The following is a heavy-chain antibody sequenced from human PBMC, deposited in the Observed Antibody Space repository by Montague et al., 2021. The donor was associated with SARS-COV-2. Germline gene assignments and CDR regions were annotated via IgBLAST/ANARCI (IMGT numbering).Heavy chain of an antibody. CDR3: ATASGSGSLGFHY. Sequence: TLSLTCSVSGASISTGAYYWSWIRQHPEKGLEWIRHIYYSGTIYYNPSLESRVTISLDTSNNHSSLKLSSVTAADTAVYYCATASGSGSLGFHYWGQGTLVLVSS. CDR2: IYYSGTI. J-gene: IGHJ4*02. CDR1: GASISTGAYY. V-gene: IGHV4-31*03. D-gene: IGHD3-10*01.